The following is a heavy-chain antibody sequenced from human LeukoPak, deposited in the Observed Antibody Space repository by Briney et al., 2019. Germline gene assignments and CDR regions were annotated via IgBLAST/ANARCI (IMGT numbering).Heavy chain of an antibody. Sequence: PSETLSLTCAVSGGCISSYYWNWIRQPPGKGLEWIGYIYYSGSTNYNPSLKSRVTISIDTSKNQLSLQLRSVTAADTAVYYCATDVRGLVPYYFDFWGQGTLVTVSS. CDR2: IYYSGST. V-gene: IGHV4-59*01. CDR3: ATDVRGLVPYYFDF. CDR1: GGCISSYY. J-gene: IGHJ4*02. D-gene: IGHD3-10*02.